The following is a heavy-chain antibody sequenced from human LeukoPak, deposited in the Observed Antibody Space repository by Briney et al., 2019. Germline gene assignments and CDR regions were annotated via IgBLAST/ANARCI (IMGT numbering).Heavy chain of an antibody. Sequence: GGSLRLSCAASGFTFSSYEMNWVRQAPGKGLEWVSYISSSGSTIYYADSVKGRFTISRDNAKNSLYLQMNSLRAEDTAVYYCGWGGGYYASGSSYWGQGTLVTVSS. CDR3: GWGGGYYASGSSY. D-gene: IGHD3-10*01. CDR2: ISSSGSTI. J-gene: IGHJ4*02. V-gene: IGHV3-48*03. CDR1: GFTFSSYE.